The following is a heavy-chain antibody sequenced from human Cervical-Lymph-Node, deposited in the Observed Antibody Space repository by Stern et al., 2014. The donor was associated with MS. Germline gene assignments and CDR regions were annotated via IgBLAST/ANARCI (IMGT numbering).Heavy chain of an antibody. CDR3: ARGSGTAYDLRGDY. D-gene: IGHD3-3*01. V-gene: IGHV1-2*06. CDR2: INPNSGGK. Sequence: QVQLVESGAEARAPGASMKVSCKASGYIFTDYYLHWVRQAPGQGLEWLGRINPNSGGKNYAQNFQGRVTMTRDTSISTAYMELRWLGSADTAVYYCARGSGTAYDLRGDYWGQGTLVTVSS. CDR1: GYIFTDYY. J-gene: IGHJ4*01.